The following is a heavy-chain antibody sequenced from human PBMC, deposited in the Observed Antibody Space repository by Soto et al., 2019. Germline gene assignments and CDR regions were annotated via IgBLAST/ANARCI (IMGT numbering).Heavy chain of an antibody. CDR3: AKDLKLGYLVVDPFDY. CDR2: ISYDGSNK. CDR1: EFTFSNYG. D-gene: IGHD3-22*01. Sequence: QVQLVESGGGVVQPGRSLRLSCADSEFTFSNYGMHWVRQAPGKGLEWVAVISYDGSNKYYADSVKGRFTISRDNSKNTLSLQMNSLRAEDTAVYYCAKDLKLGYLVVDPFDYWGQGTLVTVSS. J-gene: IGHJ4*02. V-gene: IGHV3-30*18.